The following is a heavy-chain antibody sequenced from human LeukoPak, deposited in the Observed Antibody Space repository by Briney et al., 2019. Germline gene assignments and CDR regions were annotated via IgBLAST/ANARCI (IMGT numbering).Heavy chain of an antibody. CDR2: ISGSGGST. CDR1: GFTFSSYA. J-gene: IGHJ4*02. D-gene: IGHD2-15*01. CDR3: AKYQGYCSGGSCYSCFDY. V-gene: IGHV3-23*01. Sequence: GGSLRLSCAASGFTFSSYAMSWVRQAPGKGLEWVSAISGSGGSTYYADSVKGRFTISRDNSKNTLYLQMNSLRAEDTAVYYCAKYQGYCSGGSCYSCFDYWGQGTLVTVSS.